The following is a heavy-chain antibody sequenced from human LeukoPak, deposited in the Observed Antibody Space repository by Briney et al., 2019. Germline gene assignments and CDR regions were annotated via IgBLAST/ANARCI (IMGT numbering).Heavy chain of an antibody. V-gene: IGHV3-23*01. CDR1: GFTFSSYA. CDR3: AKAAGAYCSSTSCLFDP. J-gene: IGHJ5*02. Sequence: GGSLRLSCAASGFTFSSYAMSWVRQAPGKGLEWVSAISGSGGSTYYADSVKGRFTISRDNSKNTLYLQMNSLRAEDTAVYYCAKAAGAYCSSTSCLFDPWGQGTLVTVSS. D-gene: IGHD2-2*01. CDR2: ISGSGGST.